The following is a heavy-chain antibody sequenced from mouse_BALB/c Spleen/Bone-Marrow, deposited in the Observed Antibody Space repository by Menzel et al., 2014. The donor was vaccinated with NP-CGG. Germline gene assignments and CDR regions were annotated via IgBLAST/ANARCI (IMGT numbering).Heavy chain of an antibody. CDR2: IRNKVYGYTT. CDR3: ARFPMDY. J-gene: IGHJ4*01. Sequence: EVKLMESGGGLVQPGGSLRLSCTTSGFTFTDYYMSWVRQPPGKALEWLALIRNKVYGYTTEYSASVRGRFTISRDNSQSILYLQMNTLRAEDSATYYCARFPMDYWGQGTSVTVSS. V-gene: IGHV7-3*02. CDR1: GFTFTDYY.